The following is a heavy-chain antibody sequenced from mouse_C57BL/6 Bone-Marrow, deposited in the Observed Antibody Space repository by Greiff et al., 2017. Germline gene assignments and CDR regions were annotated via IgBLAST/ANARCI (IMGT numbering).Heavy chain of an antibody. D-gene: IGHD1-1*02. CDR3: ARIDGYWYFDV. J-gene: IGHJ1*03. Sequence: LMESGAGILQPSQTLSLSCSFSGFSLSTFGMGVGWLRPPSGQGLEWLAHTSWDDAKYYNPALKSPLTISKDTSKNQVFVKIAKVDTADTATYYCARIDGYWYFDVWGTGTTVTVSS. V-gene: IGHV8-8*01. CDR1: GFSLSTFGMG. CDR2: TSWDDAK.